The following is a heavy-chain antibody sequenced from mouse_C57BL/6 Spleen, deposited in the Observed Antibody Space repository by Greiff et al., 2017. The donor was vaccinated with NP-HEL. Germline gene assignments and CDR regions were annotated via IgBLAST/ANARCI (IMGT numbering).Heavy chain of an antibody. CDR2: ISDGGSYT. D-gene: IGHD1-1*01. CDR3: ARDDYYGSSYKFDY. CDR1: GFTFSSYA. V-gene: IGHV5-4*01. J-gene: IGHJ2*01. Sequence: EVTVVESGGGLVKPGGSLKLSCAASGFTFSSYAMSWVRQTPEKRLEWVATISDGGSYTYYPDNVKGRFTISRDNAKNNLYLQMSHLKSEDTAMYYCARDDYYGSSYKFDYWGQGTTLTVSS.